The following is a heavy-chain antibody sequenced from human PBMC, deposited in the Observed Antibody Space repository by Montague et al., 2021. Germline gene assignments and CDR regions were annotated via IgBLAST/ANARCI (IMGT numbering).Heavy chain of an antibody. CDR1: GDSVSNNNAA. D-gene: IGHD3-10*01. CDR2: TYYRSTWYT. J-gene: IGHJ4*02. CDR3: AREGVGDLLFSFDS. V-gene: IGHV6-1*01. Sequence: CAISGDSVSNNNAAWNWIRESPSRGPEWLGRTYYRSTWYTDYAVSVKGRIAISPDTSKNQFSLQLNSVTPEDTAVYYCAREGVGDLLFSFDSWGQGTLVTVSS.